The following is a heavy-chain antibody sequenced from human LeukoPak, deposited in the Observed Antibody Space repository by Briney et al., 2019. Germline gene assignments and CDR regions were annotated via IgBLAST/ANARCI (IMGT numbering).Heavy chain of an antibody. J-gene: IGHJ3*02. CDR2: IYTTGST. V-gene: IGHV4-4*07. CDR1: GDSISGYF. CDR3: AGDGPGAFDI. Sequence: PSETLSLTCAVSGDSISGYFWNWIRQPAGKGLEWIGRIYTTGSTKYNPSLQSRITMSVDTSKNQFSLNLSSVTAADTAVYYCAGDGPGAFDIWGQGTMVTVSS.